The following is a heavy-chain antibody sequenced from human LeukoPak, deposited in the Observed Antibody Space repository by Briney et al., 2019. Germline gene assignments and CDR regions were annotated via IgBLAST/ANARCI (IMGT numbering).Heavy chain of an antibody. CDR2: ISVGHST. V-gene: IGHV3-23*01. J-gene: IGHJ1*01. D-gene: IGHD2-15*01. CDR1: GFTFSNYA. Sequence: GGSLRLSCVASGFTFSNYAMNWVRQAPGKGLDWISTISVGHSTNYADSVKGRFTISRDNAKNSLYLQMNSLRAEDTAVYYCARPPLVAATRGYFQHWGQGTLVTVSS. CDR3: ARPPLVAATRGYFQH.